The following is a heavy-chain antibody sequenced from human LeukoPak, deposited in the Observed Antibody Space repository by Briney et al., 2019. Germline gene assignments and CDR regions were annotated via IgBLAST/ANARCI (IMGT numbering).Heavy chain of an antibody. J-gene: IGHJ4*02. V-gene: IGHV4-34*01. D-gene: IGHD5-12*01. CDR3: ARRRGGYSGYDTVGSDY. CDR1: GGSFSGYY. Sequence: PSETLSLTCAVYGGSFSGYYWSWIRQPPGKGLEWIGEINHSGSTNYNPSLKSRVTISVDTSKNQFSLKLSSVTAADTAVYYCARRRGGYSGYDTVGSDYWGQGTLVTVSS. CDR2: INHSGST.